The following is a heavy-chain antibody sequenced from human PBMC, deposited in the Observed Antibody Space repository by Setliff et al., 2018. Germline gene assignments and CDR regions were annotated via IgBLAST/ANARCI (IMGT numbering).Heavy chain of an antibody. CDR2: IYTKGST. CDR1: GGSISTYY. CDR3: ARALGIRAPLDF. D-gene: IGHD7-27*01. J-gene: IGHJ4*02. Sequence: SETLSLTCTVSGGSISTYYWSWIRQPPGKGLEWIGYIYTKGSTNYSPSLRSRVTMSLDRSKNEVTLKLTSVTAADTAVYYCARALGIRAPLDFWGQGTLVTVSS. V-gene: IGHV4-4*08.